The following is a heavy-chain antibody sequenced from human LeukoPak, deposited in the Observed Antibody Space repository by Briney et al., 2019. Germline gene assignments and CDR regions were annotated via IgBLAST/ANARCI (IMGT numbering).Heavy chain of an antibody. D-gene: IGHD6-25*01. CDR1: GYSFTNYW. V-gene: IGHV5-51*01. CDR2: IYPGGSDT. J-gene: IGHJ3*02. Sequence: PGEPLKISCKGSGYSFTNYWIGWVRQMPGKGLEWMGIIYPGGSDTRYSPSFQGQVTISADKSITTAYLQWGSLKASDTAMYYCVRATADNSVHLDFDIWGQGTMVTVSS. CDR3: VRATADNSVHLDFDI.